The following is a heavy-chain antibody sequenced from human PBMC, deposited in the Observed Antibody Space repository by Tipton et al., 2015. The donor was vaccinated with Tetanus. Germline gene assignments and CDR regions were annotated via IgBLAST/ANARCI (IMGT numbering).Heavy chain of an antibody. Sequence: TLSLTCTVSGGSISSSSHYWTWIRQRPGKGLEWIGYVYYSGTTYFDLSLQSRLTLSVDTSRNLFSLKLTSVTAADTGIYYCARDGGSPSAMDVWGQGTAVTVSS. CDR2: VYYSGTT. V-gene: IGHV4-31*03. D-gene: IGHD3-10*01. CDR3: ARDGGSPSAMDV. J-gene: IGHJ6*02. CDR1: GGSISSSSHY.